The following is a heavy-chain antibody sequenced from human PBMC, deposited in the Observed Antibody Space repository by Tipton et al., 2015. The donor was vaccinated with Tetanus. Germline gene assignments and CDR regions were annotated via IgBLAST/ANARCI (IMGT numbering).Heavy chain of an antibody. Sequence: QVQLVQSGAEVKKPGASVKVSCKTSGYTFTSYDINWVRQATGQGLEWMGGIIPVFGTITYAQRFQGRLSITADKSTNTAYMELSRLTSEDTAVYYCARSRGGTRVYYAIAFWGQGTLVTVSS. V-gene: IGHV1-69*06. D-gene: IGHD3-22*01. J-gene: IGHJ4*02. CDR2: IIPVFGTI. CDR1: GYTFTSYD. CDR3: ARSRGGTRVYYAIAF.